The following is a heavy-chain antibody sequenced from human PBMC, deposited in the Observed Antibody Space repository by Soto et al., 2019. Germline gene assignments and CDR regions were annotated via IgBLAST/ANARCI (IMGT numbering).Heavy chain of an antibody. D-gene: IGHD6-19*01. CDR2: ISHDGGNE. CDR1: GFSFSTYG. V-gene: IGHV3-30*18. CDR3: AKDPSSVYTRGYFDF. Sequence: ESGGGVVQPGRSLRLSCAASGFSFSTYGMHWVRQAPGKGLEWVAVISHDGGNEYYADSVTGRFTISRDSSKNTVYLQMNNVRAEDTAVYYCAKDPSSVYTRGYFDFWGLGTLVTVSS. J-gene: IGHJ2*01.